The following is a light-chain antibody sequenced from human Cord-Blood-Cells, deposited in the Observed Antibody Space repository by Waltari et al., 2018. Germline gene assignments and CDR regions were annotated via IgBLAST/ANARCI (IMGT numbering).Light chain of an antibody. CDR2: AAS. V-gene: IGKV1-39*01. CDR3: QQSDSTPGS. J-gene: IGKJ2*03. Sequence: DIQMTQSPSSLSASVGERVTITCRASQSISSYLNWYQQKPGKAPKLLIYAASSLQSGVPSRFSGSGSGTDFTLTISSLQPEDFATYYCQQSDSTPGSFGQGTKLEIK. CDR1: QSISSY.